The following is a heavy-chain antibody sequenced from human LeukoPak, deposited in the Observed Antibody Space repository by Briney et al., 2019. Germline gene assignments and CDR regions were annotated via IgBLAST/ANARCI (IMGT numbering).Heavy chain of an antibody. CDR2: ISAYNGNT. Sequence: GASVKVSCKASGGTFSSYTISWVRQAPGQGLEWMGWISAYNGNTNYAQKLQGRVTMTTDTSTSTAYMELRSLRSDDTAVYYCARDLVGYSLRYWGQGTLVTVSS. D-gene: IGHD5-18*01. CDR1: GGTFSSYT. J-gene: IGHJ4*02. CDR3: ARDLVGYSLRY. V-gene: IGHV1-18*01.